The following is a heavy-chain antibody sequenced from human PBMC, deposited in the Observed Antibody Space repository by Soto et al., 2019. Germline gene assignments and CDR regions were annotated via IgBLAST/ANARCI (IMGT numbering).Heavy chain of an antibody. D-gene: IGHD3-22*01. V-gene: IGHV3-7*01. J-gene: IGHJ4*02. CDR1: GFTFSDYW. Sequence: HPGGSLRLSCVASGFTFSDYWMSWVRQAPGKGLEWVANIKQDGSEGYYVDSVKGRFTISRDNAKNSLYLQMNSLRVEDTAVYYCARVPELYYDSSGYLPYWGQGTLVTVSS. CDR2: IKQDGSEG. CDR3: ARVPELYYDSSGYLPY.